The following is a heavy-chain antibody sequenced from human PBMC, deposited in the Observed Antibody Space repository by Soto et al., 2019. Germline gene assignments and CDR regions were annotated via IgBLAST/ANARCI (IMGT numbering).Heavy chain of an antibody. D-gene: IGHD6-13*01. CDR3: ARGLGATGTMSPGWYFDL. CDR1: GGSISRGGYF. Sequence: QVQLQESGPGLVKPSQTLSLSCTVSGGSISRGGYFWSWIRQHPGKGLEWIAYIYYSGTTYYNPSLKSRVTMSLDTSKSQFSLKLTSVITADTAVYFCARGLGATGTMSPGWYFDLWGRGTLVTVSS. J-gene: IGHJ2*01. CDR2: IYYSGTT. V-gene: IGHV4-31*03.